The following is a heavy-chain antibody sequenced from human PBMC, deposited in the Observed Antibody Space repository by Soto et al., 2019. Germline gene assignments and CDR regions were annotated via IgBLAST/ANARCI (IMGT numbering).Heavy chain of an antibody. CDR2: TYYSGST. J-gene: IGHJ4*02. V-gene: IGHV4-31*03. CDR1: GGSITSGYYY. Sequence: QVQLQESGPGLVKPSQTLSLAYTVSGGSITSGYYYWSWIRQHPGKGLEWIGYTYYSGSTYYNPSLKSRVTISVDTSKNQFYLKLSSVTAADTAVYYCARDVYLGGRTWGYFDYWGQGTLVTVSS. CDR3: ARDVYLGGRTWGYFDY. D-gene: IGHD3-16*01.